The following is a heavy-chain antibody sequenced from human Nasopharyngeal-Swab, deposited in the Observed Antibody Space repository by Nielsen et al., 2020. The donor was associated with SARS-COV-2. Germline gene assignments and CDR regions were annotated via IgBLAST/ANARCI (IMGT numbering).Heavy chain of an antibody. J-gene: IGHJ5*02. CDR2: INPSGGST. V-gene: IGHV1-46*01. D-gene: IGHD2-21*02. CDR1: GYTFTSYY. Sequence: ASVKVSCKASGYTFTSYYMHWVRQAPGQGLEWMGIINPSGGSTSYAQKFQGRVIMTRDTSTSTVYMELSSLRSEDTAVYYCARGGQRHIVVVTANNWFDPWGQGTLVTVSS. CDR3: ARGGQRHIVVVTANNWFDP.